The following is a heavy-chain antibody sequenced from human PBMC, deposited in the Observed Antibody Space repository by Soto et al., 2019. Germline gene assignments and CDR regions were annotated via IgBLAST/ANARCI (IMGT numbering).Heavy chain of an antibody. J-gene: IGHJ4*02. Sequence: QVQLVQSGAEVKKPGASAQDSCKASGYTFTSYAMHWVRQAPGQRLEWMGWINAGNGNTKYSQKFQGRVTITRDTSASTGYMELSSLRSEDTAVYYCARVNVVVPAAMVYWGQGTLVTVSS. CDR3: ARVNVVVPAAMVY. D-gene: IGHD2-2*01. CDR2: INAGNGNT. V-gene: IGHV1-3*01. CDR1: GYTFTSYA.